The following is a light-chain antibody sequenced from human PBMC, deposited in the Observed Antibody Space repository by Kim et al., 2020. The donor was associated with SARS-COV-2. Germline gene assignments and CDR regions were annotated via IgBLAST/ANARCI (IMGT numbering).Light chain of an antibody. Sequence: EIVLTQSPATLSLSPGERATLSCRASQSVSSYFAWYQQKPGQAPSLLIYDASNRATGIPPRFSGSGSGTDFSLTISSLEPEDFAVYYCHQRSNWPLLTFGGGTKVDIK. CDR2: DAS. CDR3: HQRSNWPLLT. CDR1: QSVSSY. V-gene: IGKV3-11*01. J-gene: IGKJ4*01.